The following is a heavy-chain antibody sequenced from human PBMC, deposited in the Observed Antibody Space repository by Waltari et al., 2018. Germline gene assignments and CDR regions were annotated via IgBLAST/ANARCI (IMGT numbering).Heavy chain of an antibody. CDR2: ISVSGCNT. CDR1: GFSFSNYA. D-gene: IGHD2-8*02. Sequence: EVQLLESGGGLVQPGGSLRLSCAASGFSFSNYAMSWVRQAPGKGLEYVAAISVSGCNTYYADSVKGRFTVSRDNSKNTLFLQLNRLRAEDTATYYCASQVDFALVPLERHFDSWGQGTLVTVSP. J-gene: IGHJ4*02. V-gene: IGHV3-23*01. CDR3: ASQVDFALVPLERHFDS.